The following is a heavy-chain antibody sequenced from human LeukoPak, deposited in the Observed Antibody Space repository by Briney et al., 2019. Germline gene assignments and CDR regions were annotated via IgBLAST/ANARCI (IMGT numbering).Heavy chain of an antibody. Sequence: SETLSLTCTVSGVSISSYYWSWIRQPAGKGLEWIGRIYTSGSTNYNPSLKSRVTMSVDTSKNQFSLKLSSVTAADTAVYYCARDLPRYDSSGYYGVGYYYYMDVWGKGTTVTISS. D-gene: IGHD3-22*01. V-gene: IGHV4-4*07. CDR2: IYTSGST. CDR3: ARDLPRYDSSGYYGVGYYYYMDV. J-gene: IGHJ6*03. CDR1: GVSISSYY.